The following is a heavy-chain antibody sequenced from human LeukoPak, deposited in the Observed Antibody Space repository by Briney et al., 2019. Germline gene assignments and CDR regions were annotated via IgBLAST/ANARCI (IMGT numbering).Heavy chain of an antibody. CDR1: GYTFTSYY. CDR3: ARLGRPLRRLGAGPNILTGYDY. V-gene: IGHV1-46*01. Sequence: GASVKVSCKASGYTFTSYYMHWVRQAPGQGLEWMGIINPSGGSTSYAQKFQGRVTMTRDTSTSTVYMDLSSLSSEDTAVYYCARLGRPLRRLGAGPNILTGYDYWGQGTLVTVSS. J-gene: IGHJ4*02. D-gene: IGHD3-9*01. CDR2: INPSGGST.